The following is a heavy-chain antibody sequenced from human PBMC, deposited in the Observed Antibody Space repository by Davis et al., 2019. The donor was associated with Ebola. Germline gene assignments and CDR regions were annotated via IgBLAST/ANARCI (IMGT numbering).Heavy chain of an antibody. CDR1: GGSVSSGSYY. Sequence: PGGSLRLSCTVSGGSVSSGSYYWSWIRQPPGKGLEWIGYIYYSGSTNYNPSLKSRVTISVDTSKNQFSLKLSSVTAADTAVYYCARRRVISGGGFDYWGQGTLVTVSS. J-gene: IGHJ4*02. CDR2: IYYSGST. V-gene: IGHV4-61*01. D-gene: IGHD3-16*01. CDR3: ARRRVISGGGFDY.